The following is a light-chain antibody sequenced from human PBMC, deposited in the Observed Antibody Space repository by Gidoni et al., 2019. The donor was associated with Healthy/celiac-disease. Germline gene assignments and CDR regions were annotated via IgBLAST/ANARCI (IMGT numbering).Light chain of an antibody. Sequence: YAPTQPPPVSVSPGQTASITGSGDKLGDKYTWWYQQKPGQSPVLVIYQDSKRPSGIPERFSGSNSGNTATLTISGTQAMDEADYYCQAWDSSTVWVFGGGTKLPVL. CDR3: QAWDSSTVWV. CDR2: QDS. V-gene: IGLV3-1*01. J-gene: IGLJ3*02. CDR1: KLGDKY.